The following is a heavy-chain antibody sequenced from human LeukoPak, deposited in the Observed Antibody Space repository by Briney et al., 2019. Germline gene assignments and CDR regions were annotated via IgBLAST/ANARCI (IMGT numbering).Heavy chain of an antibody. D-gene: IGHD3-22*01. J-gene: IGHJ4*02. CDR3: ARDLLYDYDRSSYYPFDY. V-gene: IGHV6-1*01. CDR2: TYYRSKWYD. Sequence: SQTLSLTCAISGDSVSSNSAAWNWIRQSPSRGLEWLGRTYYRSKWYDDYAVSVKSRISINPVTSKNQFSLQLKSVTPEDTAVYYCARDLLYDYDRSSYYPFDYWGQGTLVTVSS. CDR1: GDSVSSNSAA.